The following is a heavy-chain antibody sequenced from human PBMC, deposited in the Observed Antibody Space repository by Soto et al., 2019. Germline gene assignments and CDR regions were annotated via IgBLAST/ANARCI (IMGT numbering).Heavy chain of an antibody. J-gene: IGHJ5*02. CDR2: ISAYNGNT. CDR3: ARPPGVALWSDQ. D-gene: IGHD3-3*02. V-gene: IGHV1-18*01. Sequence: ASMTVSCKASGYTFTSYGISWVRQAPGQGLEWMGWISAYNGNTNYAQKLQGRVTMTTDTSTSTAYMELRSLRSDATALYYLARPPGVALWSDQGGRVTLATVS. CDR1: GYTFTSYG.